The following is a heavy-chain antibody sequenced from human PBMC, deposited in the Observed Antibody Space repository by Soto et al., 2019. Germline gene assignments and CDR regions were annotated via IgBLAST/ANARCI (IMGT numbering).Heavy chain of an antibody. J-gene: IGHJ4*02. CDR2: INAGNGNT. V-gene: IGHV1-3*01. CDR1: GYTFTSYA. CDR3: ARDRAYYYDSSGYYDPPFDY. D-gene: IGHD3-22*01. Sequence: GASVKVSCKASGYTFTSYAMHWVRQAPGQRLEWMGWINAGNGNTKYSQKFQGRVTITRDTSASTAYMELSSLRSEDTAVYYCARDRAYYYDSSGYYDPPFDYWGQGTLVTVSS.